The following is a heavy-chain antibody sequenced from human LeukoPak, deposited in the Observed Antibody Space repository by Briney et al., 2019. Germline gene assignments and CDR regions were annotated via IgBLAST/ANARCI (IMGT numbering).Heavy chain of an antibody. Sequence: SETLSLTCTVSGGSLTTHYWAWIRQPPGKGLEWIGFVSKTGNTNYNPSLKSRATISVDTSKNTFSLKLSSLTAADTGVYFLAGRGAPSKFFFFDSWGQGTLVTVSS. J-gene: IGHJ4*02. V-gene: IGHV4-59*08. CDR2: VSKTGNT. D-gene: IGHD1-26*01. CDR1: GGSLTTHY. CDR3: AGRGAPSKFFFFDS.